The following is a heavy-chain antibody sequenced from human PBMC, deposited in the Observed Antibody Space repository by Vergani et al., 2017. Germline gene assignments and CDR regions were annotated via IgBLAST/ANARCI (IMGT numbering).Heavy chain of an antibody. V-gene: IGHV3-33*01. D-gene: IGHD2-8*01. CDR3: ARSGYCAHGVCYMTFYYYMDV. CDR1: GFTLSSHA. Sequence: QVQLEESGGGVVQPGRSLRLSCAGSGFTLSSHAMHWVRQAPGKGLEWVAFIWYDGSKEYYADSVEGRFTISRDNSKNTLYLQMNNLRAADTAVYYCARSGYCAHGVCYMTFYYYMDVWGTGTSGTVSS. J-gene: IGHJ6*03. CDR2: IWYDGSKE.